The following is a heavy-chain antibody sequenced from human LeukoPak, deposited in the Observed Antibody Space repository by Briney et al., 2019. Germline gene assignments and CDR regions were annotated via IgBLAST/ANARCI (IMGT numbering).Heavy chain of an antibody. CDR1: GFTFISYA. Sequence: GGALILSCAASGFTFISYAMTWVRQAPGKGLQWVSTISVSGENTYYADSVKGRFTISRDISKSTLYLQMNSLRDEDTAVYYCAKYGSGSYYNGLYWGQGTLVTVSS. CDR2: ISVSGENT. D-gene: IGHD3-10*01. J-gene: IGHJ4*02. CDR3: AKYGSGSYYNGLY. V-gene: IGHV3-23*01.